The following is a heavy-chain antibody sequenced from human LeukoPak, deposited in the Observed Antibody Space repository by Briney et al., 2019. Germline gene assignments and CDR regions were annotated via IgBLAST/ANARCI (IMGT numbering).Heavy chain of an antibody. D-gene: IGHD3-9*01. Sequence: ASVKVSCKASGYTFTMYAMNWVRQAPGQGLEWMGWINTNTGNPTYAQGFTGRFVFSLDTSVSTAYLQISSLKAEDTAEYYCARDIYDILTGPYADYYYGMDVWGQGTTVTVSS. J-gene: IGHJ6*02. CDR3: ARDIYDILTGPYADYYYGMDV. V-gene: IGHV7-4-1*02. CDR2: INTNTGNP. CDR1: GYTFTMYA.